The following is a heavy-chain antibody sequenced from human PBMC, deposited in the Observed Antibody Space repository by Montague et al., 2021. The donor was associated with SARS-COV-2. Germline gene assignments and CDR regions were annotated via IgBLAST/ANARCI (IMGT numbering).Heavy chain of an antibody. D-gene: IGHD1-26*01. CDR2: IYTSGST. J-gene: IGHJ4*02. CDR1: GGTISSDNYY. CDR3: ARAKWELYFDY. V-gene: IGHV4-61*02. Sequence: TLSLTCTVSGGTISSDNYYWSWIRQPAGKGLEWIGRIYTSGSTNYNPSLKSRVTISVDTSKNQFSLKLSSVTAADTAVYYCARAKWELYFDYWGQGTLVTVSS.